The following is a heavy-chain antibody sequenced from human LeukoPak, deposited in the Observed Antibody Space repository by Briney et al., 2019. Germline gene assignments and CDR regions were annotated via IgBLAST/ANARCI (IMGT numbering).Heavy chain of an antibody. CDR3: ARPDQ. J-gene: IGHJ4*02. CDR1: GFTFSNYW. V-gene: IGHV3-48*04. D-gene: IGHD1-14*01. Sequence: GGSLRLSCAASGFTFSNYWMSWVRQAPGKGLEWISYISSSGNIKYCADSVKGRFTISRDNAKNSLYLQMSSLRAEDTATYYCARPDQWGQGTVVTVSS. CDR2: ISSSGNIK.